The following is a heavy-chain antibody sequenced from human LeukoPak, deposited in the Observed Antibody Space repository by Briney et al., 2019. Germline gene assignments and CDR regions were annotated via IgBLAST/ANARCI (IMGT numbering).Heavy chain of an antibody. D-gene: IGHD5-12*01. CDR3: ARLLGYYFDY. CDR2: IYTSGST. J-gene: IGHJ4*02. Sequence: SKTLSLTCTVSGGSISSYYWSWIRQPPGKGLEWIGYIYTSGSTNYNPSLKSRVTISVDTSKNQFSLKLSSVTAADTAVYYCARLLGYYFDYWGQGTLVTVSS. CDR1: GGSISSYY. V-gene: IGHV4-4*09.